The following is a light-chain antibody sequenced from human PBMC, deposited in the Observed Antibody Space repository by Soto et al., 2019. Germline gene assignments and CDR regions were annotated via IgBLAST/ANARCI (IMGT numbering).Light chain of an antibody. J-gene: IGLJ1*01. CDR1: SSDVGNYNY. CDR3: SSYRSSSALSV. CDR2: DVS. V-gene: IGLV2-14*03. Sequence: QSALTQPASVSGSPGQSITISCTGTSSDVGNYNYVSWYQQHPGQAPKLMIYDVSNRPSGISNRFSGSKSGNTASLTISGLQAEDEADYYCSSYRSSSALSVFGTGTKVTVL.